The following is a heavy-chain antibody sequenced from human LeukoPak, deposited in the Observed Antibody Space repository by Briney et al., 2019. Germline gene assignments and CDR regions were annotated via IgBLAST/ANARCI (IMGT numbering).Heavy chain of an antibody. V-gene: IGHV3-48*02. Sequence: RGSLRLSCAASGFTFSTYTMNWVRQAPGKGLEWIAYISGPTISYADSVEGRFTISRDNAKNSLYLQMNSLRDEDTAVYYCARDRLLSVSPPYFDYWGQGTLVTVSS. J-gene: IGHJ4*02. CDR1: GFTFSTYT. CDR2: ISGPTI. D-gene: IGHD2-15*01. CDR3: ARDRLLSVSPPYFDY.